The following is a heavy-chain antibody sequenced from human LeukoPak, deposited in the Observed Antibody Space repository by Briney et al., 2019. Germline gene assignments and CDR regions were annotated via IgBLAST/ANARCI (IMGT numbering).Heavy chain of an antibody. D-gene: IGHD3-22*01. CDR1: GGSMSDYY. CDR2: IYSTGST. Sequence: SETLSLTCTVSGGSMSDYYWSWIRQPPGKGLEWIGYIYSTGSTKYNPSLKSRVTISVDTSKNQFFLKLSSVTAADTAVYYCARDYTMTHAFDIWGQGTLVTVSS. CDR3: ARDYTMTHAFDI. V-gene: IGHV4-59*01. J-gene: IGHJ3*02.